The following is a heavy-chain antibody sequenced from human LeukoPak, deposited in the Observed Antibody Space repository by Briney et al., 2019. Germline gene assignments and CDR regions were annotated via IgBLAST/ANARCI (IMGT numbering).Heavy chain of an antibody. J-gene: IGHJ6*04. CDR3: ARDLSPVYCSSTSCYSNYGMDV. CDR1: GFTFSSYS. V-gene: IGHV3-21*01. CDR2: TSSSSSYI. D-gene: IGHD2-2*01. Sequence: GGSLRLSCAASGFTFSSYSMNWVRQAPGKGLEWVSSTSSSSSYIYYADSVKGRFTISRDNAKNSLYLQMNSLRAEDTAVYYCARDLSPVYCSSTSCYSNYGMDVWGKGTTVTVSS.